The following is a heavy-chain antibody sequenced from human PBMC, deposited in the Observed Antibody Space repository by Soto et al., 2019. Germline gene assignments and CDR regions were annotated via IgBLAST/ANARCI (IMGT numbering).Heavy chain of an antibody. D-gene: IGHD2-21*01. V-gene: IGHV3-9*01. CDR2: ISWNSGSI. Sequence: GGSLRLSCAASGFTFDDYAMHWVRQAPGKGLEWVSCISWNSGSIGYAYSVKGRFTISRDNAKNSLYLQMNSLRAEDTALYYCAKGEGYCGGDSYSGCCYYGMHXWGQATTFTVS. CDR1: GFTFDDYA. CDR3: AKGEGYCGGDSYSGCCYYGMHX. J-gene: IGHJ6*02.